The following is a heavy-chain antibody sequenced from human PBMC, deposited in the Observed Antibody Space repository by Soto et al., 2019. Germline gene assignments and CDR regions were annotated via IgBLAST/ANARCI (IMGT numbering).Heavy chain of an antibody. D-gene: IGHD1-26*01. CDR2: VYYDGST. CDR1: GDSVSSYY. CDR3: ARGRRSPTVYYGLDV. Sequence: QVQLQESGPGLVKPSETLSLTCSVSGDSVSSYYWSWIRQPPGKGLEWFGYVYYDGSTNYNPSLETRVTISIDTSKNQISLKLNSVTAADTAVYHCARGRRSPTVYYGLDVWGQGTTVAVSS. V-gene: IGHV4-59*02. J-gene: IGHJ6*02.